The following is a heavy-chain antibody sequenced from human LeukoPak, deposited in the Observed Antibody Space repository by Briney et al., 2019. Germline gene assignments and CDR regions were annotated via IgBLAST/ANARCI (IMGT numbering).Heavy chain of an antibody. CDR3: AKDTQTLERSGYYYYGMDV. Sequence: PGGSLRLSCAASGFTFDDYAMHWVRQAPGKGLEWVSGISWNSGSIGYADSVKGRFTISRDNAKNSLYLQMNSLRAEDTALYYCAKDTQTLERSGYYYYGMDVWGQGTTVTVSS. J-gene: IGHJ6*02. V-gene: IGHV3-9*01. CDR2: ISWNSGSI. CDR1: GFTFDDYA. D-gene: IGHD1-1*01.